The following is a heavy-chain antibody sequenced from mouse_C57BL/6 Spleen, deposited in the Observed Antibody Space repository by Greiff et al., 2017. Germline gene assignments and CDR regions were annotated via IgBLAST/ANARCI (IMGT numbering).Heavy chain of an antibody. Sequence: QVQLQQPGAELVKPGASVKLSCKASGYTFTSYWMHWVKQRPGQGLEWIGMIHPNSGSTNYNEKFKSKATLTVDKSSSTAYMQLSSLTSEDSAVYYCARDGSSLYWYFDDWGTGTTVTVSS. D-gene: IGHD1-1*01. CDR3: ARDGSSLYWYFDD. J-gene: IGHJ1*03. CDR2: IHPNSGST. CDR1: GYTFTSYW. V-gene: IGHV1-64*01.